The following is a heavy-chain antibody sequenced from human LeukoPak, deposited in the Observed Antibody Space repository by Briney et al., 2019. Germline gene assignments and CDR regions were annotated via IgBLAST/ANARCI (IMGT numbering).Heavy chain of an antibody. J-gene: IGHJ4*02. CDR1: GFSLTTVGVG. D-gene: IGHD6-13*01. Sequence: SGPTLVNPTQTLTLTCTFSGFSLTTVGVGVGWIRQPPGKAVEWLALIFWNGDKRFSPSLKTRLTITRDTSKNQVVLTMTNMDPVDTATYYCARPGYSSSWYKGGEDYWGQGTLVTVSS. CDR2: IFWNGDK. CDR3: ARPGYSSSWYKGGEDY. V-gene: IGHV2-5*01.